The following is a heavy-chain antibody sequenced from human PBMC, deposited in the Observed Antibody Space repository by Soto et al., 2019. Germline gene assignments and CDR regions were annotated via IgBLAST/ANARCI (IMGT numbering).Heavy chain of an antibody. Sequence: SETLSLTCTVSGGSLSSSSYYWGWIRQPPGKGLEWIGSIYYSGSTYYNPSLKSRVTISVDTSKNQFSLKLSSVTAADTAVYYWARSPGRWGIVVVIPWNWFDPWGQGTLVTVSS. CDR2: IYYSGST. V-gene: IGHV4-39*01. J-gene: IGHJ5*02. CDR3: ARSPGRWGIVVVIPWNWFDP. CDR1: GGSLSSSSYY. D-gene: IGHD3-22*01.